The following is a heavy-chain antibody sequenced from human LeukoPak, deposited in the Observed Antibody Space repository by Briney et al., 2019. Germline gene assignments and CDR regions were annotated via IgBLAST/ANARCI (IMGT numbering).Heavy chain of an antibody. D-gene: IGHD3-22*01. CDR1: GFAFSSSG. Sequence: PGGSLRLSCAASGFAFSSSGIHWVRQAPGKGLEWVAFIPYDGSNTYYADSVKGRFTISRDNSKNTLYLQMNSLRAEDTAVYYCARDGANYYDSSGYYDYWGQGTLVTVSS. J-gene: IGHJ4*02. V-gene: IGHV3-30*02. CDR2: IPYDGSNT. CDR3: ARDGANYYDSSGYYDY.